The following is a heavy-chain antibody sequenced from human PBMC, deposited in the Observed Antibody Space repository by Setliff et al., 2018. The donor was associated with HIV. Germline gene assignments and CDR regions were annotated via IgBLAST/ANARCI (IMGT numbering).Heavy chain of an antibody. D-gene: IGHD3-9*01. CDR3: ASHAKTVDTGLFDY. CDR2: INPTAGST. CDR1: GYNFDFHY. J-gene: IGHJ4*02. V-gene: IGHV1-46*02. Sequence: ASVKVSCKSSGYNFDFHYVHWVRQAPGQGFEWLGVINPTAGSTTLEQKFQGRLTLTRDASTETVYMELTSLRSGDTAVYYCASHAKTVDTGLFDYWGQGTQVTV.